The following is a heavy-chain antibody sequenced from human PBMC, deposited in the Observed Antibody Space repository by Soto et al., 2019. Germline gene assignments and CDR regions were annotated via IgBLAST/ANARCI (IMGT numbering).Heavy chain of an antibody. V-gene: IGHV3-33*01. CDR2: IWYDGSNK. Sequence: QVQLVESGGGVVQPGRSLRLSCAASGFTFSSYGMHWVRQAPGKGLEWVAVIWYDGSNKYYADSVKGRFTISRDNSKDTLYLQMNSLRAADTAVYYCARDLHTVDTAMVDDYYYGMDVWGQGTTVTVSS. CDR1: GFTFSSYG. D-gene: IGHD5-18*01. CDR3: ARDLHTVDTAMVDDYYYGMDV. J-gene: IGHJ6*02.